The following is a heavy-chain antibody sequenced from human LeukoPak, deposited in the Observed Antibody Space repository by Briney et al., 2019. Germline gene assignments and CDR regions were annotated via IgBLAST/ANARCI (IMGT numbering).Heavy chain of an antibody. D-gene: IGHD2/OR15-2a*01. CDR2: ISYDGSNK. CDR3: ARVRGGN. V-gene: IGHV3-30-3*01. J-gene: IGHJ1*01. CDR1: GFTFSSYA. Sequence: GGSLRLSCAASGFTFSSYAMHRVRQAPGKGLEWVAVISYDGSNKYYADSVKGRFTISRDNARDTLYLQMNSLRVDDTAVYYCARVRGGNWGRGTLVTVSS.